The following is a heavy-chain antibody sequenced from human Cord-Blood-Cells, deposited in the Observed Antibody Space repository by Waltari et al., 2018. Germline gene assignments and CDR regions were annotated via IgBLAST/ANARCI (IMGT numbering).Heavy chain of an antibody. CDR2: IYPGDSDT. Sequence: EVQLVQSGAEVKKPGESLKISCKGSGYSFTSYWIGRVRQMPGTGLEWMGIIYPGDSDTRYSPSFQGQVTISADKSISTAYLQWSSLKASDTAMYYCARAATYYYGSGSSRNWFDPWGQGTLVTVSS. D-gene: IGHD3-10*01. CDR3: ARAATYYYGSGSSRNWFDP. V-gene: IGHV5-51*01. J-gene: IGHJ5*01. CDR1: GYSFTSYW.